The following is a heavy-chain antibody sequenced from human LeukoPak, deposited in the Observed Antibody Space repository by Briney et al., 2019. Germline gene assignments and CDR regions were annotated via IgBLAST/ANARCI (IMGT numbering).Heavy chain of an antibody. Sequence: GASVTVSCTASGYTFTDYYIHWVRQAPGQGHEWMGRITPKSGVTSYAQNFQGRVTMTRDTSIGTAYMELNRLRFDDTALYYCARIYLKSGYTYFDQWGQGTLITVSS. V-gene: IGHV1-2*06. CDR1: GYTFTDYY. D-gene: IGHD5-18*01. J-gene: IGHJ4*02. CDR2: ITPKSGVT. CDR3: ARIYLKSGYTYFDQ.